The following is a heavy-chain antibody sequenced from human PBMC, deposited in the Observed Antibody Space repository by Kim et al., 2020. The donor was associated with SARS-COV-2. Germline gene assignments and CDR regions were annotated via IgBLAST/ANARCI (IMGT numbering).Heavy chain of an antibody. J-gene: IGHJ4*02. CDR1: GFTFSDHY. Sequence: GGSLRLSCAASGFTFSDHYMDWVRQAPGKGLEWVGRTRNKANSYTTEYAASVKGRFTISRDDSKNSLYLQMNSLKTEDTAVYYCASPNYYGSGSRTGYWGQGTLVTVSS. CDR3: ASPNYYGSGSRTGY. D-gene: IGHD3-10*01. V-gene: IGHV3-72*01. CDR2: TRNKANSYTT.